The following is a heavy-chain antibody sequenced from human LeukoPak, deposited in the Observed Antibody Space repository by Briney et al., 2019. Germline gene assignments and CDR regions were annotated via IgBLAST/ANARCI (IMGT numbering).Heavy chain of an antibody. CDR1: GASISGYF. CDR2: VSHTGAT. Sequence: SETLSLTCSVSGASISGYFWNWVRQTPEKGLEWIGYVSHTGATTSNPTLKSRVSITIDTSKSQISLSMTSVTAADSALYYCARDRRGSYYTFDLWGPGTIVFVS. D-gene: IGHD1-26*01. CDR3: ARDRRGSYYTFDL. V-gene: IGHV4-59*01. J-gene: IGHJ3*01.